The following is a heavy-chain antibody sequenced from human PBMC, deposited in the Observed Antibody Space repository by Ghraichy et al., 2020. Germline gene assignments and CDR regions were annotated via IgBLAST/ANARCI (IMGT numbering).Heavy chain of an antibody. CDR2: ISAYNGNT. CDR3: ARSIKGDSSGYYIDY. CDR1: GYTFTSYG. D-gene: IGHD3-22*01. J-gene: IGHJ4*02. Sequence: ASVKVSCKASGYTFTSYGISWVRQAPGQGLEWMGWISAYNGNTNYAQKLQGRVTMTTDTSTSTAYMELRSLRSDGTAVYYCARSIKGDSSGYYIDYWGQGTLVTVSS. V-gene: IGHV1-18*01.